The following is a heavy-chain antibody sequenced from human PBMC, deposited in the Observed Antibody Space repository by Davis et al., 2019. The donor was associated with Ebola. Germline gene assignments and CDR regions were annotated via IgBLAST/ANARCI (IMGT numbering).Heavy chain of an antibody. CDR2: ISSSSSTI. CDR3: ATELRFLEWLFIGAFDI. CDR1: GFTFSNAW. J-gene: IGHJ3*02. Sequence: GGSLRLSCAVSGFTFSNAWMNWVRQAPGKGLEWVSYISSSSSTIYYADSVKGRFTISRDNAKNSLYLLMNSLRDEDTAVYYCATELRFLEWLFIGAFDIWGQGTMVTVSS. V-gene: IGHV3-48*02. D-gene: IGHD3-3*01.